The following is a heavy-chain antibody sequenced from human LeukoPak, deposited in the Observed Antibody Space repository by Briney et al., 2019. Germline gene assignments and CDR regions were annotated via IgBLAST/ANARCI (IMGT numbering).Heavy chain of an antibody. CDR3: ARSFYYGSGRALFDY. CDR2: INPNSGGT. D-gene: IGHD3-10*01. V-gene: IGHV1-2*02. CDR1: GHTFTGYY. Sequence: ASVKVSCKASGHTFTGYYMHWVRQAPGQGLEWMGWINPNSGGTNYAQKFQGRVTMTRDTSISTAYMELSRLRSDDTAVYYCARSFYYGSGRALFDYWGQGTLVTVSS. J-gene: IGHJ4*02.